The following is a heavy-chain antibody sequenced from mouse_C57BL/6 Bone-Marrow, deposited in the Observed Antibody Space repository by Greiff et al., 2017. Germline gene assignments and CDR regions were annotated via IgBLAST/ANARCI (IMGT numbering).Heavy chain of an antibody. CDR3: ARDYYGSSYRPFAY. Sequence: EVKLMESGGGLVKPGGSLKLSCAASGFTFSSYAMSWVRQTPEKRLEWVATISDGGSYTYYPDNVKGRFTISRDNAKNNLYLQMSHLKSEDTAMYYCARDYYGSSYRPFAYWGQGTLVTVSA. D-gene: IGHD1-1*01. CDR2: ISDGGSYT. J-gene: IGHJ3*01. V-gene: IGHV5-4*01. CDR1: GFTFSSYA.